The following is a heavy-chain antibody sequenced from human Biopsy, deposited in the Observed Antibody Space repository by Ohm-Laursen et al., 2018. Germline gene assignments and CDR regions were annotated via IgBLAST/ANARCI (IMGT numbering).Heavy chain of an antibody. CDR3: ARHAPSYSGSYWRYFDL. Sequence: GTLSLTCTVSDGSISSYYWSWIRQPPGKGLEWIGYIYYTGSTNYNPSLKSRVTISVDTSMNHLSLRLTSVTAADTAVYYCARHAPSYSGSYWRYFDLWGRGTLVTVSS. V-gene: IGHV4-59*08. D-gene: IGHD1-26*01. CDR2: IYYTGST. CDR1: DGSISSYY. J-gene: IGHJ2*01.